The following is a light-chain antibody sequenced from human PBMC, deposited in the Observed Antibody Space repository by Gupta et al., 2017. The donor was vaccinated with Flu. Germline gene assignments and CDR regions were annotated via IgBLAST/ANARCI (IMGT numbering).Light chain of an antibody. Sequence: DIVMTQTPLSLPVTPGEPASISCRSSQSLLDSDDGNTYLDWYLQKPGQSPQLLIYTLSDRASGVPDRFSGSGSGTDFTLKISRVEAEDVGVYYCMQRIEFPFEITFGPGTKVDIK. J-gene: IGKJ3*01. CDR1: QSLLDSDDGNTY. CDR3: MQRIEFPFEIT. V-gene: IGKV2-40*01. CDR2: TLS.